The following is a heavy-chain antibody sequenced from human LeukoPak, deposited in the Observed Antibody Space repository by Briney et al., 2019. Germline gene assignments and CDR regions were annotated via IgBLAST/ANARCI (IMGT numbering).Heavy chain of an antibody. D-gene: IGHD6-6*01. CDR2: IYYSGST. J-gene: IGHJ4*02. CDR3: ARSVYSSSVDY. CDR1: GGSISSGGYY. Sequence: SQTLSLTCTVSGGSISSGGYYWSWIRQHPGKGLEWIGYIYYSGSTYYNPSLKSRVTLSVDTSKNQFSLKLSSVTAADTAVYYCARSVYSSSVDYWGQGTLVTVSS. V-gene: IGHV4-31*03.